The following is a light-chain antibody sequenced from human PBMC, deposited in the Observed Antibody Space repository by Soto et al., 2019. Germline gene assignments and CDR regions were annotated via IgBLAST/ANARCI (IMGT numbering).Light chain of an antibody. Sequence: QSVLPQPPAVSAAPGQMVTISCSGTSSNIGSTYVSWYQHLPGTAPKLLIYDNNKRPSGIPARFSCSKSGTSATLGITGLQTGDEADYYCAAWDTSLHALILGGGTKLTVL. CDR3: AAWDTSLHALI. J-gene: IGLJ2*01. CDR1: SSNIGSTY. CDR2: DNN. V-gene: IGLV1-51*01.